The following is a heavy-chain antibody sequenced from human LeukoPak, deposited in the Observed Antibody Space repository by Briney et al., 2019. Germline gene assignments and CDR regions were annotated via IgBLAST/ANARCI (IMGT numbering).Heavy chain of an antibody. CDR2: ISCDGSNK. CDR1: GFTFSSYA. J-gene: IGHJ4*02. Sequence: GGSLRLSCAASGFTFSSYAMHWVRQAPGKGLEWVAVISCDGSNKYYADSVKGRFTISRDNSKNTLYLQMNSLRAEDTAVYYCARDRGLVVAARLFDYWGQGTLVTVSS. CDR3: ARDRGLVVAARLFDY. D-gene: IGHD6-6*01. V-gene: IGHV3-30*01.